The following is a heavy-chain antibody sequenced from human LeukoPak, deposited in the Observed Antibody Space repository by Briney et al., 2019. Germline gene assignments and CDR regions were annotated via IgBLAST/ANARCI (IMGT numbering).Heavy chain of an antibody. CDR3: ARNAYEFDY. J-gene: IGHJ4*02. D-gene: IGHD5-12*01. Sequence: SVKVSCKASGGTFSDYAISWVRQTPGQGLEWMGRIIPAFGVVDYAQRFQGRVAITTDESTSTAYMDLTSLRSEDTAVYYCARNAYEFDYWGQGTLVTVSS. CDR1: GGTFSDYA. V-gene: IGHV1-69*05. CDR2: IIPAFGVV.